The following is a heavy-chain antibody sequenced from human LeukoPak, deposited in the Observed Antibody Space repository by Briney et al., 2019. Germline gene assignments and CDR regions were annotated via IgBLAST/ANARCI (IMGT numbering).Heavy chain of an antibody. Sequence: PSETLSLTCTVSGGSISSSSYYWGWIRQPPGKGLEWIGSIYYSGSTYYNPSLKSRVTISVDTSKNQFSLKLSSVTAADTAVYYCASVPEPYYFDYWGQGTLVTVS. J-gene: IGHJ4*02. CDR1: GGSISSSSYY. CDR3: ASVPEPYYFDY. D-gene: IGHD1-14*01. CDR2: IYYSGST. V-gene: IGHV4-39*07.